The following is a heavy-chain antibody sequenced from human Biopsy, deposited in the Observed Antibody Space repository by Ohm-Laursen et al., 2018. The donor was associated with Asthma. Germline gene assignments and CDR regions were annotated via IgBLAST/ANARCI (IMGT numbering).Heavy chain of an antibody. Sequence: GTLSLTCSLSSGSGGYMRSGNYYWGWIRQPPGKGLEWIGSIYYSGPTYYNPSLESRVTLSADTSKIQFSLKLTSVTAADTAVYYCVRGSSSWHHGPFHYYYGLDVWGQGTTATVSS. D-gene: IGHD6-13*01. V-gene: IGHV4-39*01. CDR3: VRGSSSWHHGPFHYYYGLDV. J-gene: IGHJ6*02. CDR1: SGSGGYMRSGNYY. CDR2: IYYSGPT.